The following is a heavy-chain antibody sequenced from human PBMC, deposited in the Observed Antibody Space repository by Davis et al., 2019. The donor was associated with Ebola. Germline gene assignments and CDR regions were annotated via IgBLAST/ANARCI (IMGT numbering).Heavy chain of an antibody. CDR2: IWDDGSNK. V-gene: IGHV3-33*01. D-gene: IGHD6-19*01. CDR3: ATTPQYSSGQNKPCDY. Sequence: GESLKISCAASGFTLSGYDMNWVRQAPGKGLQWVAVIWDDGSNKYYADSVKGRFTISRDNYKNMLNLQMNSLRAEDTSVYYCATTPQYSSGQNKPCDYWGQGTLVTFSS. CDR1: GFTLSGYD. J-gene: IGHJ4*02.